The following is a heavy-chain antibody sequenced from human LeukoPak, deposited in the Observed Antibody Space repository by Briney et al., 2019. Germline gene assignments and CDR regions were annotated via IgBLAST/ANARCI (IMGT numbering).Heavy chain of an antibody. V-gene: IGHV1-69*05. CDR3: ARVFARSGEISGSYFYY. D-gene: IGHD1-26*01. Sequence: GASVKVSCKASGGTFTSYAINWVRRAPGQGPEWMGGIIPIFGRANYAQKFQGRVTMTTDESTSTAYMELSSLRSEDTAVYYCARVFARSGEISGSYFYYWGQGTLVTVSS. CDR2: IIPIFGRA. J-gene: IGHJ4*02. CDR1: GGTFTSYA.